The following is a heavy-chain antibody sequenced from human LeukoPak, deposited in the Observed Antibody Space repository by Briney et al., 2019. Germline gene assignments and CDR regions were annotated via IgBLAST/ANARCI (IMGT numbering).Heavy chain of an antibody. CDR1: GFTVSSNY. V-gene: IGHV3-66*01. CDR2: IYSGGST. Sequence: AGSLRLSCAASGFTVSSNYMSWVRQAPGKGLEWVSVIYSGGSTYYADSVKGRFTISRDNSKNTLYLQMNSLRAEDTAVYYCARDYYNWNDYFDYWGQGTLVTVSS. CDR3: ARDYYNWNDYFDY. J-gene: IGHJ4*02. D-gene: IGHD1-20*01.